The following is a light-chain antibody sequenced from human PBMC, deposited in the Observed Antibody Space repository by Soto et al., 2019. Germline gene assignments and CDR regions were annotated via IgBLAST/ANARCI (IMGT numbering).Light chain of an antibody. J-gene: IGLJ3*02. Sequence: QSVLTQPASVSGSPGQSITISCTGTSSDVGKYNLVSWYQQHPGKAPKLMIYEDSKRTSGVSNRFSGSKSGNTASLTISGLQAEDDADYYCASHAGRGTVVFGGGTKLTVL. CDR3: ASHAGRGTVV. V-gene: IGLV2-23*01. CDR1: SSDVGKYNL. CDR2: EDS.